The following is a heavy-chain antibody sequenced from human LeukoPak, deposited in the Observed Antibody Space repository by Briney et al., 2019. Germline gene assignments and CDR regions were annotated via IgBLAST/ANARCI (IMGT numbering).Heavy chain of an antibody. J-gene: IGHJ4*02. Sequence: PGGSLRLSCAASGFTSSSYSMNWVRQAPGKGLEWVSSISSSSSYIYYADSVKGRFTISRDNAKNSLYLQMNSLRAEDTAVYYCASPGARVKWELLHWGQGTLVTVSS. CDR2: ISSSSSYI. V-gene: IGHV3-21*01. D-gene: IGHD1-26*01. CDR3: ASPGARVKWELLH. CDR1: GFTSSSYS.